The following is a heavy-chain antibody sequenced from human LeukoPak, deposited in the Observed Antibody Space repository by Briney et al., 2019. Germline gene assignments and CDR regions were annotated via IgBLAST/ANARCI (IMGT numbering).Heavy chain of an antibody. CDR3: ARNQMVRGVPTRWFDS. Sequence: GGSLRLSCAVSGFTFSDYYMSWIRQAPGKGLEWVSYVSSSGSTIYYADSVKGRFTISRDNAKNSLYLQMNSLRAEDTAVYYCARNQMVRGVPTRWFDSWGQGTLVTVSS. V-gene: IGHV3-11*01. J-gene: IGHJ5*01. CDR2: VSSSGSTI. D-gene: IGHD3-10*01. CDR1: GFTFSDYY.